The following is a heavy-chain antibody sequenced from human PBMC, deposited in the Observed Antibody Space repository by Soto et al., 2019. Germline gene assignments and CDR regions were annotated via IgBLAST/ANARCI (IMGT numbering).Heavy chain of an antibody. CDR2: LADESHSGHST. Sequence: PGGSLRLSCAASEFILSDKWIHWVRQAPGEGLVWVSRLADESHSGHSTSYADFVKGRFTISRDSAKNMVYLHMNSLRVDDTAVYYCTTVFDIRGRGTLVTVSS. J-gene: IGHJ4*02. CDR1: EFILSDKW. V-gene: IGHV3-74*01. CDR3: TTVFDI.